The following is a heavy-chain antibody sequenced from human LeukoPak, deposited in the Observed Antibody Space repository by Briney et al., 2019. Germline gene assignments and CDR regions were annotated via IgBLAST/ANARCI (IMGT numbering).Heavy chain of an antibody. CDR1: GGSISSSSYY. Sequence: SETLSLTCTVSGGSISSSSYYWGWIRQPPGKGLEWIVSIYYTRSTYYNPFLKSRVTISVDTSKNQFSLKLTSVTAADTAVYYCARGVTMIVVVIHDWYFDLWGRGTLVTVSS. D-gene: IGHD3-22*01. CDR3: ARGVTMIVVVIHDWYFDL. J-gene: IGHJ2*01. CDR2: IYYTRST. V-gene: IGHV4-39*01.